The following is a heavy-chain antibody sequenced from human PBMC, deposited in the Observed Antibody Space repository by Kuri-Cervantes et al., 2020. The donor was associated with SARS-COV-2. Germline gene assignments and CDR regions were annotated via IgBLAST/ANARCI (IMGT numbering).Heavy chain of an antibody. D-gene: IGHD3-22*01. CDR1: GFTFSSYA. V-gene: IGHV3-30*04. CDR3: ARVPYYYDGSGFFYFDY. Sequence: GESLKISCAASGFTFSSYAMHWVRQAPGKGLEWVAVISYDGRNKYYADSVKGRFTISRDNSNNTLYLQMNSLRVEDTAVYYCARVPYYYDGSGFFYFDYWGQGTLVTVSS. J-gene: IGHJ4*02. CDR2: ISYDGRNK.